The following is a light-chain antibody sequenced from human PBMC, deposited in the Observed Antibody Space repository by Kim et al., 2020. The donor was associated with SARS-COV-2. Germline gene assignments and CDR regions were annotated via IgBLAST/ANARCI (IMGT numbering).Light chain of an antibody. CDR2: GAS. Sequence: SPVESTTPSCRASQTVPNSYLAWYQQKFAQSPRLLIYGASNRATGIPDRFSGSGSGTDFTLTISRLEPEDFAFYYCQQYGDSPSTFGQGTKVDIK. J-gene: IGKJ1*01. CDR3: QQYGDSPST. CDR1: QTVPNSY. V-gene: IGKV3-20*01.